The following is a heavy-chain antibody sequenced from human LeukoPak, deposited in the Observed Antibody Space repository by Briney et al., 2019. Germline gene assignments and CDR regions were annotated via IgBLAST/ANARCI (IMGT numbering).Heavy chain of an antibody. Sequence: ASVKVSCKASGYTFTSYYMHWVRQAPGQGLEWMGIINPSGGSTSYAQKFQGRVTMTRDTSTSTVYMELSSLRSEDTAVYYCALYGERRSPSRTLDYWGQGTLVTVSS. CDR2: INPSGGST. CDR1: GYTFTSYY. D-gene: IGHD4-17*01. J-gene: IGHJ4*02. CDR3: ALYGERRSPSRTLDY. V-gene: IGHV1-46*01.